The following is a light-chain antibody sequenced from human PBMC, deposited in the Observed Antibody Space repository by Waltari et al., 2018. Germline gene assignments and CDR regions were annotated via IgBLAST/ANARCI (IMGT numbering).Light chain of an antibody. CDR2: AAS. Sequence: DIQMTQSPSSLSASVGDRVTITCRASQSIRKYLNWYQHKPGKAPKLLIYAASSLQSGAPSRFSGSGSGTDFTLTISSLQREDFATYYCQQSYGTVYTFGQGTKLEIK. J-gene: IGKJ2*01. CDR1: QSIRKY. CDR3: QQSYGTVYT. V-gene: IGKV1-39*01.